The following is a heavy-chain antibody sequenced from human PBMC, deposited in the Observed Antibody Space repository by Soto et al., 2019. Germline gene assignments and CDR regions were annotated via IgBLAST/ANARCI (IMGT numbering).Heavy chain of an antibody. V-gene: IGHV1-18*04. CDR1: GYTFTSYG. CDR2: ISAYNGNT. J-gene: IGHJ4*02. D-gene: IGHD6-19*01. CDR3: ATADSGWSFDY. Sequence: ASVKVSCKASGYTFTSYGISWVRQAPGQGLEWMGWISAYNGNTNYAQKLQGRVTMTTDTSTSTAYMELRSLRSEDTAVYYCATADSGWSFDYWGQGTLVTVSS.